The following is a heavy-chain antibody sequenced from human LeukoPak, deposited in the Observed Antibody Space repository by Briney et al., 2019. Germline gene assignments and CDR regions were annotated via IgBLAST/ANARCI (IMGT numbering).Heavy chain of an antibody. CDR2: MNPNSGNT. J-gene: IGHJ6*02. Sequence: GASVKVPCKASGYTFTSYDINWVRQATGQGLEWMGWMNPNSGNTGYAQKFQGRVTMTRNNSISTAYMELSSLRSEDTAVYYCARHPPLSGTLYYYYGMDVWGQGTTVTVSS. CDR1: GYTFTSYD. CDR3: ARHPPLSGTLYYYYGMDV. D-gene: IGHD1-14*01. V-gene: IGHV1-8*01.